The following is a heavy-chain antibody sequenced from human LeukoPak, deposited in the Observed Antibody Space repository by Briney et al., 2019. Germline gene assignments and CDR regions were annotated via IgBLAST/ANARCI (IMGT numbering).Heavy chain of an antibody. CDR1: GGTFSSYA. D-gene: IGHD4-23*01. CDR2: IIPILGIA. V-gene: IGHV1-69*04. J-gene: IGHJ3*02. Sequence: SVKVSCKASGGTFSSYAISWVRQAPGQGLEWMGRIIPILGIANYAQKFQGRVTITADKSTSTAYMELSSLRSEDTAVYYCARSCTVVTPAAFDIWGQGTMVTVSS. CDR3: ARSCTVVTPAAFDI.